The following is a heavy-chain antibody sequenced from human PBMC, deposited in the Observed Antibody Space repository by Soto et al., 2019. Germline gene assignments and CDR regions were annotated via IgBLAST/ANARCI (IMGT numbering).Heavy chain of an antibody. CDR2: ISGSGGST. CDR3: AKLGSSSISSYTLSVYGMDV. Sequence: TGGSLRLSCAASGSTFSSYAMSWVRQAPGKGLEWVSAISGSGGSTYYADSVKGRFTISRDNSKNTLYLQMNSLRAEDTAVYYCAKLGSSSISSYTLSVYGMDVSGQGTTVTVS. CDR1: GSTFSSYA. D-gene: IGHD2-2*02. V-gene: IGHV3-23*01. J-gene: IGHJ6*02.